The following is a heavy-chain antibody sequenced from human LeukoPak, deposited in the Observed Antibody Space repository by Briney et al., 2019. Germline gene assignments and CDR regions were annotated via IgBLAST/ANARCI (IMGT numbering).Heavy chain of an antibody. J-gene: IGHJ3*01. CDR1: GFSFSTYE. CDR3: ARNTPEDAFDV. Sequence: PGGSLRLSCAASGFSFSTYEMNWVRQAPGKGLEWVPYISSSGRTIYYADSVKGRFTISRDNAKNSLYLQINSLRAEDTAVYYCARNTPEDAFDVWGQGTMVTVSS. V-gene: IGHV3-48*03. CDR2: ISSSGRTI.